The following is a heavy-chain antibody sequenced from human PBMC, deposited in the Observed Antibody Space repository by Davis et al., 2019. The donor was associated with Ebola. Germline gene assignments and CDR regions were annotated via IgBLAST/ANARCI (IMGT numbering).Heavy chain of an antibody. D-gene: IGHD3-9*01. CDR1: GYTFPSYG. J-gene: IGHJ4*02. CDR3: ARDGMSYTYDILTGYHTDYYFDY. V-gene: IGHV1-18*04. Sequence: ASVKVSCKASGYTFPSYGITWVRQAPGQGLEWMGWINPHNGNTNYAQNVQGRVTMTTDTSTSTAYMEVGILRSDDTAVYYCARDGMSYTYDILTGYHTDYYFDYWGQGTLVTVSS. CDR2: INPHNGNT.